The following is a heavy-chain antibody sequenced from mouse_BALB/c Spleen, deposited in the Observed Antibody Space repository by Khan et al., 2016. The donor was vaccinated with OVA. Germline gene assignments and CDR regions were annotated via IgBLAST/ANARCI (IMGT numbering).Heavy chain of an antibody. V-gene: IGHV3-2*02. CDR1: GYSITRGYG. D-gene: IGHD1-2*01. CDR3: ARTARIKY. Sequence: VQLNESGPGLVKPSQSLSLTCTVTGYSITRGYGWNWIRQFLGNKLEWMGYISYSGSTNYNPSLKSRISITRDTSKNQFFLQLNSVTTEDTATYYCARTARIKYWGQGTTLTVSS. J-gene: IGHJ2*01. CDR2: ISYSGST.